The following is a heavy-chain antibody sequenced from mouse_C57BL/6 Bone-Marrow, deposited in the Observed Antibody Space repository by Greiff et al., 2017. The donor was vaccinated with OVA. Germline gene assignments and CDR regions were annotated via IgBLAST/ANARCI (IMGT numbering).Heavy chain of an antibody. CDR1: GYSITRGYY. V-gene: IGHV3-6*01. CDR3: ARSYSNPFDY. CDR2: ISYDGSN. Sequence: EVKLLESGPGLVKPSQSLSLTCSVTGYSITRGYYWNWIRQFPGNKLEWMGYISYDGSNNYNPSLKNRISITRDTSKNQFFLKLNSVTTEDTATYYGARSYSNPFDYWGQGTTLTVSS. D-gene: IGHD2-5*01. J-gene: IGHJ2*01.